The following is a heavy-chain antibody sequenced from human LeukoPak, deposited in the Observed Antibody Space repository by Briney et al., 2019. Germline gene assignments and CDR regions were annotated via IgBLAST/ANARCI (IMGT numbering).Heavy chain of an antibody. CDR1: GFTFSSYW. Sequence: PGGSLRLSCAASGFTFSSYWMHWVRQAPGKGLVWVSRINSDGSSTSYADSVKGRFTISRDNAKNTLYLQMNSLRDEDTAVYYCARDYSFGYSSSFSGYWGQGTLVTVSS. D-gene: IGHD6-6*01. CDR2: INSDGSST. CDR3: ARDYSFGYSSSFSGY. J-gene: IGHJ4*02. V-gene: IGHV3-74*01.